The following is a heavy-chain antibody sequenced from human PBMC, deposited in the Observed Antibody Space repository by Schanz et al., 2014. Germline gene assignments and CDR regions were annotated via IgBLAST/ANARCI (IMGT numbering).Heavy chain of an antibody. Sequence: QVQLQESGPGLVKPSETLSLTCTVPSDSISHYYLSWIRQPPWKELEWVAFIYDRGSTSYNPSLNGRVTISLDTAKTHFSLKLSSVTAADTAVYYCARHRVYGAFDLWGQGILVTVSS. CDR2: IYDRGST. D-gene: IGHD4-17*01. V-gene: IGHV4-59*08. CDR1: SDSISHYY. CDR3: ARHRVYGAFDL. J-gene: IGHJ4*02.